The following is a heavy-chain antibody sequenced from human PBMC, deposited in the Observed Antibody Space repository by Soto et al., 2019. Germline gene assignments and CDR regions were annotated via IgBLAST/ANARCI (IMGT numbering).Heavy chain of an antibody. CDR2: IIPIFGTA. Sequence: SVKVSCKASGGTFSSYAISWVRQAPGQGLEWMGGIIPIFGTANYAQKFQGRVTITADESTSTAYMELSSLRSEDTAVYYCAILGGVLCFGELFDGMDVWGQGTTVTVSS. J-gene: IGHJ6*02. V-gene: IGHV1-69*13. CDR3: AILGGVLCFGELFDGMDV. CDR1: GGTFSSYA. D-gene: IGHD3-10*01.